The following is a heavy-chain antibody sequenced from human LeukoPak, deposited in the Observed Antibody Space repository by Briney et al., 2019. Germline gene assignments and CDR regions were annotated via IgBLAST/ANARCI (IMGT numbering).Heavy chain of an antibody. CDR3: AHRRGGYFDY. V-gene: IGHV2-5*02. CDR2: IYSDDEK. Sequence: ESGPTLVNPTQTLTLTCTFSGFSLTTSGEAVGWIRQPPRKALEWLALIYSDDEKHYIPSLKNRLTITKDTSKNQVVLTMTNMDPLDTATYYCAHRRGGYFDYWGQGTLVTVSS. D-gene: IGHD3-16*01. J-gene: IGHJ4*02. CDR1: GFSLTTSGEA.